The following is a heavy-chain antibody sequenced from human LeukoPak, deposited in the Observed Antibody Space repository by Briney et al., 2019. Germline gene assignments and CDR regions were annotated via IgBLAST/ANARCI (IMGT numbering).Heavy chain of an antibody. CDR3: ARGGSGGWSGLWYLAY. D-gene: IGHD2-15*01. CDR1: GGSISSYY. V-gene: IGHV4-59*08. CDR2: IYYSGST. J-gene: IGHJ4*02. Sequence: PSETLSLTCTVSGGSISSYYWSWIRQPPGKGLEWIGYIYYSGSTNYNPSLKSRVTISVDTSKNQFSLKLTSVTAADTAVYYCARGGSGGWSGLWYLAYGGQGPLVPV.